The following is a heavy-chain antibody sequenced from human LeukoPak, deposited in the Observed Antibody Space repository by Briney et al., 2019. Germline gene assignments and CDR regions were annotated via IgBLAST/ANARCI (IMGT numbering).Heavy chain of an antibody. CDR1: GDSVSNNRAA. D-gene: IGHD6-19*01. Sequence: SQTLSLTCAISGDSVSNNRAAWNWFRQSPSRGLEWLGRTYYRSKWHNDYALSVKSRITIKPDTSKNQFSLQLNSVTPEDTAVYYCGSSSGWLDYWGQGTLVTVSS. J-gene: IGHJ4*02. CDR2: TYYRSKWHN. CDR3: GSSSGWLDY. V-gene: IGHV6-1*01.